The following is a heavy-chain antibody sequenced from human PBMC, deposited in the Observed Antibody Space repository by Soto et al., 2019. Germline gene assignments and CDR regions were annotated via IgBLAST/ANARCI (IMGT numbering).Heavy chain of an antibody. Sequence: GESLKLSCKGYGYRFTTYWIGWVRQKPGKGLEWMGIIYPGDSDARYSPSFQGQVIMSADKSISTAYLQWSSLKASDTAMYYCARIDCSGGSCSPNDAFDIWGQGTMVTVSS. D-gene: IGHD2-15*01. V-gene: IGHV5-51*03. CDR1: GYRFTTYW. CDR3: ARIDCSGGSCSPNDAFDI. J-gene: IGHJ3*02. CDR2: IYPGDSDA.